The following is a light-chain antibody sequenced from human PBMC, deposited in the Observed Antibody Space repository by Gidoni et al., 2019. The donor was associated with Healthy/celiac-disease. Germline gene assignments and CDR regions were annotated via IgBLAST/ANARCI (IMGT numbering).Light chain of an antibody. Sequence: EIVLTQSPGTLSLSPGERATLSCRASHSVSSSYLAWHQQKPGQAPRLLIYGASSRATGIPDRFSGSGSGTDFTLTISRLEPEDFAVYYCQQYGSSLLFTFGPGTKVEIK. CDR2: GAS. CDR1: HSVSSSY. V-gene: IGKV3-20*01. CDR3: QQYGSSLLFT. J-gene: IGKJ3*01.